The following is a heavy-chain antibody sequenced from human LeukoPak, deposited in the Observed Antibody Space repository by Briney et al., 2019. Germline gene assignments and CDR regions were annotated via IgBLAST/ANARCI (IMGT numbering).Heavy chain of an antibody. Sequence: ASVKVSCKASGYTFTSYGFTWVRQAPGQGLEWMGWISVYNGNTNYAQKLQGRVTMTTDTSTSTAYMELRSLRSDDTAVYYCARYTTNWFDPWGQGTLVTVSS. CDR2: ISVYNGNT. V-gene: IGHV1-18*01. CDR1: GYTFTSYG. CDR3: ARYTTNWFDP. J-gene: IGHJ5*02. D-gene: IGHD1-1*01.